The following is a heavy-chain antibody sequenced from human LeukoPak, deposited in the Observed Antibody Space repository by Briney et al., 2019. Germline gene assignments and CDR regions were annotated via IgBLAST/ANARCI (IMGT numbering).Heavy chain of an antibody. CDR1: GYTFSGYY. Sequence: ASVKVSCKASGYTFSGYYIHWVRQAPGQGLEWMGWINPNSGGTNYAQKFQGRVTMTRDTSISTAYMELSRLRSDDTAVYYCAREVVVVPAASRVVGYWGQGTLVTVSS. J-gene: IGHJ4*02. D-gene: IGHD2-2*01. CDR2: INPNSGGT. CDR3: AREVVVVPAASRVVGY. V-gene: IGHV1-2*02.